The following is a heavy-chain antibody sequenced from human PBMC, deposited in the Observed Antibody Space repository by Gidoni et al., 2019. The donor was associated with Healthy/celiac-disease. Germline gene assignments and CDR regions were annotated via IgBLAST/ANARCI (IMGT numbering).Heavy chain of an antibody. Sequence: QVQLVESGGGVVQPGRSLRLSCAASGFTFSSSGMDWVRQAPGKGLEGGAVIWYDGRNKDYADSVKGRFTISRDNSKNTLYLQMNSLRAEDTAVYYCARDLSAALDYWGQGTLVTVSS. V-gene: IGHV3-33*01. CDR3: ARDLSAALDY. CDR1: GFTFSSSG. J-gene: IGHJ4*02. CDR2: IWYDGRNK.